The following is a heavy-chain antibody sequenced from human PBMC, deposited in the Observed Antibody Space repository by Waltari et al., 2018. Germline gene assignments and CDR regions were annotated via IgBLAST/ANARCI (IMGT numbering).Heavy chain of an antibody. D-gene: IGHD6-19*01. V-gene: IGHV1-24*01. Sequence: QVQLVQSAAEVKKPGASVTVSCKVSGYTLTELSMPWVRQAPGKGLEWMGGFDPEDGETIYEQKFQGRVTMTEDTSTDTAYMELSSLRSEDTAVYYCATEIVPVAGRENWFDPWGQGTLVTVSS. CDR1: GYTLTELS. CDR2: FDPEDGET. J-gene: IGHJ5*02. CDR3: ATEIVPVAGRENWFDP.